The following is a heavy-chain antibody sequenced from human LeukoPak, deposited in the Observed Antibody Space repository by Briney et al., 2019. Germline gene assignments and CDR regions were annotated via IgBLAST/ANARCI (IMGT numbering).Heavy chain of an antibody. Sequence: GGSLRPSCAASGFAFNTYAMSWVRQAPGMGLEWVSAIKSDGKTHYADSVKGRFTISRDNSKNTLSLQMNSLRAEDTALYYCAKCRVETYSSGWCNWLDPWGQGTQVTVSS. D-gene: IGHD6-19*01. CDR1: GFAFNTYA. J-gene: IGHJ5*02. CDR3: AKCRVETYSSGWCNWLDP. V-gene: IGHV3-23*01. CDR2: IKSDGKT.